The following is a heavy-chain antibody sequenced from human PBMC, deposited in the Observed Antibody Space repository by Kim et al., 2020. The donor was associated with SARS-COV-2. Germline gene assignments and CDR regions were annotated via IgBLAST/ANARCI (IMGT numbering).Heavy chain of an antibody. Sequence: SETLSLTCTVSGGSISSYYWSWIRQPPGKGLEWIGYIYYSGSTNYNPSLKSRVTISVDTSKNQFSLKLSSVTAADTAVYYCARGARGSKPYYFDYWAREPWSPSPQ. CDR3: ARGARGSKPYYFDY. D-gene: IGHD1-26*01. CDR1: GGSISSYY. V-gene: IGHV4-59*08. J-gene: IGHJ4*02. CDR2: IYYSGST.